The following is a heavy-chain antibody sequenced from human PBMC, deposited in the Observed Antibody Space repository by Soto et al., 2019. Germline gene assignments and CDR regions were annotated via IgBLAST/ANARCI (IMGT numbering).Heavy chain of an antibody. CDR1: GGTFSSYT. J-gene: IGHJ4*02. D-gene: IGHD1-26*01. CDR3: ARETSVISGSYFDY. Sequence: QVQLVQSGAEVKKPGSSVKVSCKASGGTFSSYTISWVRQAPGQGLEWMGRIIPILGIANYAQKFQGRVTITADKSTSTAYMELSSLRSEDTAVYYCARETSVISGSYFDYWGQGPLVTVSS. CDR2: IIPILGIA. V-gene: IGHV1-69*02.